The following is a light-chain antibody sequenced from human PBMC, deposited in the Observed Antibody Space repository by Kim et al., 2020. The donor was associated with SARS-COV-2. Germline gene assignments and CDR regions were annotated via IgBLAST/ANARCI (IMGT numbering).Light chain of an antibody. CDR2: TVS. Sequence: DTQMTQSPSSLSASVGDRITITCRASQGIDSALAWFQQKPGKAPKSLIYTVSILQSGVPSRFSASGSGTDFTLTINSLQPEDFATYYCLQYDGEPHTFGGGTKLEI. J-gene: IGKJ4*01. CDR1: QGIDSA. CDR3: LQYDGEPHT. V-gene: IGKV1-16*01.